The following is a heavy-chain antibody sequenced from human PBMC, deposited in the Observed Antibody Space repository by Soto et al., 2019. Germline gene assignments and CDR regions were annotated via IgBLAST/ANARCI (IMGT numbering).Heavy chain of an antibody. CDR1: GLSFSSGW. CDR3: ARDPHRLQWDY. CDR2: IKQDGSEK. Sequence: PGGSIKLSCAASGLSFSSGWMSWVRQAPGKGLEWVANIKQDGSEKYYVDSVKGRFTISRDNAKNSLYLQMNSLRAEDTAVYYCARDPHRLQWDYWGQGTLVTVSS. D-gene: IGHD2-15*01. J-gene: IGHJ4*02. V-gene: IGHV3-7*03.